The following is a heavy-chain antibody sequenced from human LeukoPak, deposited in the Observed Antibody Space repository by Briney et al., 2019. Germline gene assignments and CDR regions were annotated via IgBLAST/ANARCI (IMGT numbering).Heavy chain of an antibody. D-gene: IGHD2-2*01. V-gene: IGHV4-4*02. CDR3: ARCRYLRYCSSTSCYASNRWVDYYYYYGMDV. J-gene: IGHJ6*02. Sequence: KPSETLSLTCAVSGGSISSSNWWSWVRQPPGKGLEWIGEINHSGSTNYNPSLKSRVTISVDTSKNQFSLKLSSVTAADTAVYYCARCRYLRYCSSTSCYASNRWVDYYYYYGMDVWGQGTTVTVSS. CDR1: GGSISSSNW. CDR2: INHSGST.